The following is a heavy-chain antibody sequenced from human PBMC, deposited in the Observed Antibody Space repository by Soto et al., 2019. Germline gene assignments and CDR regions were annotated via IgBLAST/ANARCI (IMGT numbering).Heavy chain of an antibody. V-gene: IGHV4-59*08. CDR1: GCSISSYY. J-gene: IGHJ4*02. CDR3: ARLIFPDPYYXAY. CDR2: IYYSGST. D-gene: IGHD3-3*02. Sequence: SETLSLTCTVSGCSISSYYWSWIRQPPGKGLEWIGYIYYSGSTNYNPSLKSRVTISVDTSKNQFSLKLSSVTAADPAVYYCARLIFPDPYYXAYWGQGPLVTVSS.